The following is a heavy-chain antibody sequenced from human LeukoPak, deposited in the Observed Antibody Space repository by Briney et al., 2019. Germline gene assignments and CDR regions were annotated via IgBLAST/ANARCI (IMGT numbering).Heavy chain of an antibody. CDR2: IYNSGST. V-gene: IGHV4-61*01. J-gene: IGHJ4*02. D-gene: IGHD5-24*01. Sequence: SETLSLTCTVSGGSVSDNNFFWNWIRQPPGKGLEWIGYIYNSGSTNYNPDLNSRVTISVDTSNNQFSLKLSSVIAADTAVYYCAGLEAHRPLDYWGQGTLVIVSS. CDR3: AGLEAHRPLDY. CDR1: GGSVSDNNFF.